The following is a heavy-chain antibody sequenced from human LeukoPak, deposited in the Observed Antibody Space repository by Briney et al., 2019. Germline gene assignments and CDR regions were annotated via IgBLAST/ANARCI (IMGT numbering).Heavy chain of an antibody. J-gene: IGHJ5*02. CDR1: GGSISSGDYY. Sequence: SETLSLTCTVSGGSISSGDYYWSWLRQPPGKGLEWIGYIYYSGSTYYNPSLKSRVTISVDTSKNQFSLKLSSVTAADTAVYYCARGYYDILTGYFWFDPWGQGTPVTVSS. D-gene: IGHD3-9*01. V-gene: IGHV4-30-4*01. CDR3: ARGYYDILTGYFWFDP. CDR2: IYYSGST.